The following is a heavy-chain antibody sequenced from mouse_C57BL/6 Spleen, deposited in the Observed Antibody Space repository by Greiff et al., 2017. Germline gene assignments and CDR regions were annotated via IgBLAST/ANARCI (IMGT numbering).Heavy chain of an antibody. CDR3: ATTVVGAMDY. V-gene: IGHV1-49*01. Sequence: LKQSGAELVRPGSSVKLSCKDSYFAFMASAMHWVKQRPGHGLEWIGSFTMYSDATEYSENFKGKATLTANTSSSTAYMELSRLTSEDSAVYYCATTVVGAMDYGVQGTSVTVSS. CDR1: YFAFMASA. D-gene: IGHD1-1*01. CDR2: FTMYSDAT. J-gene: IGHJ4*01.